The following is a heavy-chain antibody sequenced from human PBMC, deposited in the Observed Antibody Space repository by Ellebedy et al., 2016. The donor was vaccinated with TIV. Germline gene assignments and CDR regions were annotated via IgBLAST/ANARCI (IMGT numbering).Heavy chain of an antibody. D-gene: IGHD3-22*01. J-gene: IGHJ2*01. CDR3: ARVVSTMIVVVDDWYFGL. CDR1: GLTFSSSE. CDR2: ISSSGSTI. V-gene: IGHV3-48*03. Sequence: PGGSLTLSCAVSGLTFSSSEMNWVCQAPGKGLERVSYISSSGSTIYYADSVKGRFTISRDNAKNTLYLQMNSLRAEDTAVYYCARVVSTMIVVVDDWYFGLWGRGTLVTVSS.